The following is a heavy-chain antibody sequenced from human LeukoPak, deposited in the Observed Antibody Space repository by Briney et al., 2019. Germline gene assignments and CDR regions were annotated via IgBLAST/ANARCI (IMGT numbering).Heavy chain of an antibody. Sequence: KPGGSLRLSCAASGFTFSSYSMNWVRQAPGKGLEWVSSISSSSSYIYYADSVKGRFTISRDNAKNSLYLQMNSLRAEDTAVYYCARDRDYGDASFDYWGQGTLVTVSP. CDR3: ARDRDYGDASFDY. D-gene: IGHD4-17*01. J-gene: IGHJ4*02. V-gene: IGHV3-21*01. CDR1: GFTFSSYS. CDR2: ISSSSSYI.